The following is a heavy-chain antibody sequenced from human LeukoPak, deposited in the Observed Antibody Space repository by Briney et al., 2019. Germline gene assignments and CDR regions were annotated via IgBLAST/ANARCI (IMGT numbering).Heavy chain of an antibody. CDR2: IYYSGST. CDR1: GSSISNYY. Sequence: SETLSLTCTVSGSSISNYYWSWIRQPPGKGLEWIGYIYYSGSTSYNPSLKSRVTISVDTSKNQFSLKLSSVTAADTAVYYCAREATFGGVIFFDYWGQGTLVTVSS. V-gene: IGHV4-59*01. CDR3: AREATFGGVIFFDY. D-gene: IGHD3-16*02. J-gene: IGHJ4*02.